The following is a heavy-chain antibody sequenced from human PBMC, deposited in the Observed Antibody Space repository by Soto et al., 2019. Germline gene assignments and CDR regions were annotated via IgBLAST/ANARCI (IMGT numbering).Heavy chain of an antibody. V-gene: IGHV3-23*01. J-gene: IGHJ4*02. CDR2: ISGSGDNT. CDR1: GFTFSNYV. Sequence: PGGSLRLSCAASGFTFSNYVMSWVRQAPGKGLEWVSSISGSGDNTYYADSVKGRFTISRDNSKNTLFLQMNSLRAEDTAVYYCAKLPLVLPLVFDYWGQGTLVTVSS. CDR3: AKLPLVLPLVFDY.